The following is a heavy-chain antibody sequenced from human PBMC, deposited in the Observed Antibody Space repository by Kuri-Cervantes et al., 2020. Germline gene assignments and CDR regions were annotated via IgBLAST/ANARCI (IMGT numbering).Heavy chain of an antibody. CDR3: AKLGLGY. CDR2: IFGGGRT. J-gene: IGHJ4*01. Sequence: GESLKISCAASEFPVNSSYMSWVRQAPGKGLEWVSVIFGGGRTHYADSAKGRFTISRDHSKHTLHLQMNSLRVEDTAVYYCAKLGLGYWGHGTLVTVSS. D-gene: IGHD6-13*01. V-gene: IGHV3-53*01. CDR1: EFPVNSSY.